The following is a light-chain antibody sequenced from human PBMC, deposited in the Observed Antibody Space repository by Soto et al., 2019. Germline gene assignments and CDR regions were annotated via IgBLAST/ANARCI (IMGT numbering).Light chain of an antibody. V-gene: IGLV2-14*01. CDR2: EVS. CDR1: SSDVGGYNY. J-gene: IGLJ1*01. CDR3: SSSGSTSTRYV. Sequence: QSALTQPASVSGSPGQSITISCTGTSSDVGGYNYVSWYQQHPGKAPKLMIYEVSNRPSGVSNRFSGSKSGNTASLTISGRQAEDEGDYFCSSSGSTSTRYVFGTGTKVTVL.